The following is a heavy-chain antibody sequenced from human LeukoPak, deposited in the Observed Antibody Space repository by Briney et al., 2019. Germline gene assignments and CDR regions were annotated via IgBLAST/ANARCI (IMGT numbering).Heavy chain of an antibody. Sequence: HSGGSLSLSCSASRFTFSSYAMHWVRQAPGRGLEYVSAISSNGGSTYYADSVKGRFTISRDNSKNMLYLQMSSLRPDDTSVYFCVKGFCSSTSCNPDYWGQGTLVTVSS. D-gene: IGHD2-2*01. CDR1: RFTFSSYA. J-gene: IGHJ4*02. CDR2: ISSNGGST. CDR3: VKGFCSSTSCNPDY. V-gene: IGHV3-64D*06.